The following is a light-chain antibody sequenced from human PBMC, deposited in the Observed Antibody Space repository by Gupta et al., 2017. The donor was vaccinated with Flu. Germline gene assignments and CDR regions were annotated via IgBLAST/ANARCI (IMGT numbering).Light chain of an antibody. Sequence: SVLTQPPSVSGAPGQRVTISCTESSSKIGTGYDVHWYQQLPGTAPKLLIYGNSNRPSGVPDRFSGSKSGTSASLAITGLQAEDEADYYCQSYDSSRSGSVFGGGTKLTVL. CDR3: QSYDSSRSGSV. CDR2: GNS. CDR1: SSKIGTGYD. J-gene: IGLJ3*02. V-gene: IGLV1-40*01.